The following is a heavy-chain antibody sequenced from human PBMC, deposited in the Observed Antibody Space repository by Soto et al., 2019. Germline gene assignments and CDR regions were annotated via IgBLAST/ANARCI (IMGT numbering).Heavy chain of an antibody. J-gene: IGHJ4*02. V-gene: IGHV5-51*01. CDR2: IYPGDSDT. D-gene: IGHD3-10*01. Sequence: GGSLRLSCQGSGYYFINYWIGWVRQMPGKGLEWMGIIYPGDSDTRYSPSFQGQVTISADKSFSTAYLQWGTLKASDTAIYYCARVGREGLWFGELLPQSPPLNYWGQGTLVTVSS. CDR3: ARVGREGLWFGELLPQSPPLNY. CDR1: GYYFINYW.